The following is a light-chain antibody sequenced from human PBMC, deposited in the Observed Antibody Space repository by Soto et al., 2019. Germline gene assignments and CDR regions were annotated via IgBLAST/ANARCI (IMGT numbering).Light chain of an antibody. J-gene: IGKJ5*01. CDR2: GAS. V-gene: IGKV3D-20*02. CDR3: QQRSNWPPIT. Sequence: EVVLTQSPGTLSLSPGERATLSCRSTQSVSSSYLAWHQQKPGQAPRLLIYGASGRATGIPARFSGSGSGTDFTLTISSLEPEDFAVYYCQQRSNWPPITFGQGTRLEIK. CDR1: QSVSSSY.